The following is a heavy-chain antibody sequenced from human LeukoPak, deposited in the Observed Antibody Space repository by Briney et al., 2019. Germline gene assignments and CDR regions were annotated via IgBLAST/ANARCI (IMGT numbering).Heavy chain of an antibody. CDR2: IRYDGSNK. CDR3: AKDRASSGYYDY. Sequence: GGSLRLSCAASGFTFSSYGMHWVRQAPGKGLEWVAFIRYDGSNKYYADSAKGRFTIPRDNSKNTLYLQMNSLRAEDTAVYYCAKDRASSGYYDYWGQGTLVTVSS. V-gene: IGHV3-30*02. D-gene: IGHD3-22*01. J-gene: IGHJ4*02. CDR1: GFTFSSYG.